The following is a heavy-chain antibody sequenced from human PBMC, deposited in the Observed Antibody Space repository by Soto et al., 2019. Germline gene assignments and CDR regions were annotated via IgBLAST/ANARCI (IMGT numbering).Heavy chain of an antibody. V-gene: IGHV4-39*01. CDR3: ARHYSDCLDY. J-gene: IGHJ4*02. CDR2: IYYSGST. CDR1: GGSIISSSYY. D-gene: IGHD2-21*02. Sequence: SETLSLTCTVSGGSIISSSYYWVWIRQPPGKGLEWIGSIYYSGSTYYNPSLKSRVTISVDTSKNQFSLKLSSVTAADTAVYYCARHYSDCLDYWGQGTLVTVSS.